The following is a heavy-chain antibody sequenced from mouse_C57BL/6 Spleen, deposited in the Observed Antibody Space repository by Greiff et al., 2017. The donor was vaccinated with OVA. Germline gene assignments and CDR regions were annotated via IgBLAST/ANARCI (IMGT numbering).Heavy chain of an antibody. CDR1: GFTFSDYS. V-gene: IGHV5-16*01. CDR3: ARSREGGYYGVLDY. D-gene: IGHD2-3*01. Sequence: EVMLVESEGGLVQPGSSMKLSCTASGFTFSDYSMAWVRQVPEKSLEWVANINYDGSSTYYLDSLKSRFIISRDNAKNILYLQMSSLKSEATAPYYGARSREGGYYGVLDYWGQGTLVTVSA. J-gene: IGHJ3*01. CDR2: INYDGSST.